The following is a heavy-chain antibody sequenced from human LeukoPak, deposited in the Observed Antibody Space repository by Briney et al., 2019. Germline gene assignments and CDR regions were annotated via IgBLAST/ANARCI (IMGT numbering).Heavy chain of an antibody. CDR2: IYTSGST. CDR1: GGSISSYY. CDR3: ASSPVTYYFDSTGPT. Sequence: SETLTLTCTVFGGSISSYYWSWIRQPAGKGLEWIGRIYTSGSTNYNPSLKSRVTMSVDTSKNQFSLKLSSVTAADTAVYYCASSPVTYYFDSTGPTWGQGTLVTVSS. D-gene: IGHD3-22*01. V-gene: IGHV4-4*07. J-gene: IGHJ5*02.